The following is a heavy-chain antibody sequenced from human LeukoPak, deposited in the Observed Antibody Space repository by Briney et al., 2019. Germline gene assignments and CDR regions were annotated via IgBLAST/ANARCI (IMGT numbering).Heavy chain of an antibody. CDR3: AASGSGSSDY. CDR2: INHSGST. Sequence: PSETLSLTCAVYGGSFRGYYWSWIRQPPGKGLEWIGEINHSGSTNYNPSLKSRVTISVDTSKNQFSLKLSSVTAADTAVYYCAASGSGSSDYWGQGTLVTVSS. V-gene: IGHV4-34*01. CDR1: GGSFRGYY. J-gene: IGHJ4*02. D-gene: IGHD3-10*01.